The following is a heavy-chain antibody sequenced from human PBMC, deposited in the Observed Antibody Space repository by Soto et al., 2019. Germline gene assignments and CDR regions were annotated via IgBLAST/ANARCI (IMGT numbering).Heavy chain of an antibody. CDR1: GGSVNSSDYY. J-gene: IGHJ6*02. CDR3: ARDLCSSTSCYTPRTYFGMDV. V-gene: IGHV4-30-4*01. Sequence: SETLSLTCTVSGGSVNSSDYYWNWIRQSPGKGLEWIGYVHYGGTYYYNPSLRSRVIISVDTSKNQFSLKVNSVTAADTAVYSCARDLCSSTSCYTPRTYFGMDVWGPGTTVTVSS. D-gene: IGHD2-2*02. CDR2: VHYGGTY.